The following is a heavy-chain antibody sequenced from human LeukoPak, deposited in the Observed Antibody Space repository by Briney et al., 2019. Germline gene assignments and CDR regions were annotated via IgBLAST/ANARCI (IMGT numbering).Heavy chain of an antibody. Sequence: GGSLRLSCAASGFAFSSYAMSWVRQAPGKGLEWVSAINDSGGSTYYADSVKGRFTISRDNSKNTLYLQMNSLRAEDTAVYYCANNQNSGSSWGQGTLVTVSS. CDR3: ANNQNSGSS. V-gene: IGHV3-23*01. CDR1: GFAFSSYA. J-gene: IGHJ5*02. CDR2: INDSGGST. D-gene: IGHD1-26*01.